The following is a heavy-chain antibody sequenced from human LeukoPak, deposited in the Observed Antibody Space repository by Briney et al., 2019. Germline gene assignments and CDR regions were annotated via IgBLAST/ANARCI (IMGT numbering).Heavy chain of an antibody. CDR3: ARASPFRMTTVIPFDY. D-gene: IGHD4-17*01. CDR2: INHSGST. J-gene: IGHJ4*02. V-gene: IGHV4-34*01. CDR1: GGSFSGYY. Sequence: SETLSLTCAVYGGSFSGYYWSWIRQPPGKGLEWIGEINHSGSTNYNPSLKSRVTISVDTSKNQFSLKLSSVTAADTAVYYCARASPFRMTTVIPFDYWGQGTLVTVSS.